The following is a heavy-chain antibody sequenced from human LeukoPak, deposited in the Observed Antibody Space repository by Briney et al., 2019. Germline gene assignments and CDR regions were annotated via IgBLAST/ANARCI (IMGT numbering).Heavy chain of an antibody. CDR2: ISYDGSNK. Sequence: GGSLRLSCAASGLTFSSYGMHWVRQAPGKGLEWVAVISYDGSNKYYADSVKGRFTISRDNSKNTLYLQMNSLRAEDTAVYYCAKDGSGSTPYYFDYWGQGTLVTVSS. V-gene: IGHV3-30*18. D-gene: IGHD1-26*01. CDR3: AKDGSGSTPYYFDY. CDR1: GLTFSSYG. J-gene: IGHJ4*02.